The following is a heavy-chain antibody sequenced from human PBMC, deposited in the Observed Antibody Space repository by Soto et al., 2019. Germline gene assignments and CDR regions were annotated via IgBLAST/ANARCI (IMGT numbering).Heavy chain of an antibody. CDR1: GFTFSNAW. CDR2: IKSKTDGGTI. J-gene: IGHJ6*02. V-gene: IGHV3-15*01. CDR3: TTEGGSYINYYYYGMDV. Sequence: EVQLVESGGGLVKPGGSLRLSCAASGFTFSNAWMSWVRQAPGKGLEWVGRIKSKTDGGTIDYAAPVKGRFTISRDDSKNTLYLQMNSLKTEDTVVYYCTTEGGSYINYYYYGMDVWGQGTTVTVSS. D-gene: IGHD1-26*01.